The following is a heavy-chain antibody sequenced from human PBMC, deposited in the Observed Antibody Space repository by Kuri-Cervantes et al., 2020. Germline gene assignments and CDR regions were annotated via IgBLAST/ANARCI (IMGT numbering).Heavy chain of an antibody. J-gene: IGHJ2*01. Sequence: SETLSLTCTVSGGSISSYYWSWIRQPPGKGLEWIGYIYYSGSTNSNPSLKSRVTISIDTSRHQFSLKLTSVTAADTAVYYCARDWRGSGDQYPFDLWGRGTLVIVSS. CDR3: ARDWRGSGDQYPFDL. V-gene: IGHV4-59*01. D-gene: IGHD6-19*01. CDR1: GGSISSYY. CDR2: IYYSGST.